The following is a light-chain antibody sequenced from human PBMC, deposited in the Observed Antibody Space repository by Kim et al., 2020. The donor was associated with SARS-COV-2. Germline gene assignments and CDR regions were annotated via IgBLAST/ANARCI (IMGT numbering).Light chain of an antibody. Sequence: QSVTISCTGTSNDIGSYKFVSWYQQHPGKAPKPLIFDVSARSTGVPDRFSGSQSANTASLTISGLQPEDGSDYYCCSYAGSYTFVFGGGDPADRP. CDR1: SNDIGSYKF. J-gene: IGLJ3*02. CDR2: DVS. V-gene: IGLV2-11*03. CDR3: CSYAGSYTFV.